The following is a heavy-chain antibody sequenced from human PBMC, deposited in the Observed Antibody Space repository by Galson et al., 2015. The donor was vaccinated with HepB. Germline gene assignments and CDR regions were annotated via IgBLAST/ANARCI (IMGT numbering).Heavy chain of an antibody. CDR2: INPSGGST. CDR1: GGTFSSYT. V-gene: IGHV1-46*01. CDR3: ARGRLGELSLYGAIDY. J-gene: IGHJ4*02. D-gene: IGHD3-16*02. Sequence: SVKVSCKASGGTFSSYTISWVRQAPGQGLEWMGIINPSGGSTSYAQKFQGRVTMTRDTSTSTLYMELSSLRSEDTAVYYCARGRLGELSLYGAIDYWGQGTLVTVSS.